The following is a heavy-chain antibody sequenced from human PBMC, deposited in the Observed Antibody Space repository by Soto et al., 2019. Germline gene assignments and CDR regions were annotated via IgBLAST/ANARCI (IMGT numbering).Heavy chain of an antibody. D-gene: IGHD3-22*01. Sequence: EVQLLESGGGLVQPGGSLRLSCAASGFTFSSYAMSWVRQAPGKGLEWVSAISGSGGSTYYADSVKGRITISRDNSKNTLYLQMNSLRAEDTAVYYCAKGRILHYYDSSGYTGGVDYWGQGTLVTVSS. V-gene: IGHV3-23*01. J-gene: IGHJ4*02. CDR2: ISGSGGST. CDR3: AKGRILHYYDSSGYTGGVDY. CDR1: GFTFSSYA.